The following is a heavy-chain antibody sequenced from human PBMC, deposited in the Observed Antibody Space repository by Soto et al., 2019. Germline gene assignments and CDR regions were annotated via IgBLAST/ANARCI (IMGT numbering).Heavy chain of an antibody. V-gene: IGHV3-30*18. J-gene: IGHJ4*02. CDR2: ISYDGSNK. Sequence: HPGGSLRLSCAASGFTFSSYGMHWVRQAPGKGLEWVAVISYDGSNKYYADSVEGRFTISRDNSKNTLYLQMNSLRAEDTAVYYCAKEYSSSSRVPYYFDYWGQGTLVTVSS. CDR1: GFTFSSYG. D-gene: IGHD6-6*01. CDR3: AKEYSSSSRVPYYFDY.